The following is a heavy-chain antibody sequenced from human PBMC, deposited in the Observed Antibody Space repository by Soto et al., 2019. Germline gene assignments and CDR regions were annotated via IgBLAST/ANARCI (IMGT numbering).Heavy chain of an antibody. Sequence: EVQLLESGGGLVQPGGSLRLSCAASGFTFSSYAMSWVRQAPGKGLEWVSAISGSGGSTYYADSVKGRFTISRDNSKNTLYLQMNSLRAEDTAVYYCAKDPWDQFVGVPAAMGNWFDPWGQGTLVTVSS. CDR3: AKDPWDQFVGVPAAMGNWFDP. J-gene: IGHJ5*02. V-gene: IGHV3-23*01. D-gene: IGHD2-2*01. CDR2: ISGSGGST. CDR1: GFTFSSYA.